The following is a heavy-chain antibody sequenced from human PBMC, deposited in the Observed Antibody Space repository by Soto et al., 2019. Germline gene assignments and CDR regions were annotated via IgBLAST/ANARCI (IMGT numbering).Heavy chain of an antibody. D-gene: IGHD4-17*01. CDR1: GSYITSGDYH. J-gene: IGHJ5*02. CDR2: ISHSETT. V-gene: IGHV4-30-4*01. Sequence: SETLSLTCSVSGSYITSGDYHWTWIRQAPGKGLEWIGYISHSETTYYSPALKNRIIISSDFSMNQFSLRLNSVTAADTAVYFCARARGGDSGDYASLFDRWGQGNLVTVSS. CDR3: ARARGGDSGDYASLFDR.